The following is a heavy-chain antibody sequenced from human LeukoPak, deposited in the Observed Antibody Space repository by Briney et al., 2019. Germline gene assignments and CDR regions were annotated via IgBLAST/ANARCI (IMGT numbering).Heavy chain of an antibody. CDR2: ISGSGGST. D-gene: IGHD3-22*01. V-gene: IGHV3-23*01. CDR3: AKLVPDQYYYDSSGPNDAFDI. J-gene: IGHJ3*02. CDR1: GFTFSSYA. Sequence: RPGGSLRLSCAASGFTFSSYAMSWVRQAPGKGLEWVSAISGSGGSTYYADSVKGRFTISRDNSKNTLYLQMNSLRAEDTAVYYCAKLVPDQYYYDSSGPNDAFDIWGQGTMVTVSS.